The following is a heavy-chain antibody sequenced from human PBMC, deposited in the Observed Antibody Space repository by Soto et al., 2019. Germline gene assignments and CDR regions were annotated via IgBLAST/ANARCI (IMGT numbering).Heavy chain of an antibody. J-gene: IGHJ4*02. CDR1: GGSISSYY. D-gene: IGHD3-16*01. CDR3: SRTSAPYDSGGPGYFDY. CDR2: IYYSGST. V-gene: IGHV4-59*08. Sequence: PSETLSLTCTVPGGSISSYYWSWIRQPPGKGLEWIGYIYYSGSTNYNPSLKRRVTISVDTSKNQFSLKLSSVTAADTAVYYCSRTSAPYDSGGPGYFDYWGQGTLVTVSS.